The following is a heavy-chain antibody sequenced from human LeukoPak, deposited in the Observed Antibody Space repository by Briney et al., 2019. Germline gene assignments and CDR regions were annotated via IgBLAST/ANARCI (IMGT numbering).Heavy chain of an antibody. D-gene: IGHD3-16*01. CDR2: ISSSRSYT. V-gene: IGHV3-11*06. CDR1: GFIFSDYY. J-gene: IGHJ4*02. CDR3: ASGGGGMVIGDY. Sequence: GGSLRLSCAASGFIFSDYYMTWIRQAPGKGLERVSDISSSRSYTNCADSVKGRFTISRDNAKNSLYLQMNSLRADDTAVYYCASGGGGMVIGDYWGQGTLVTVSS.